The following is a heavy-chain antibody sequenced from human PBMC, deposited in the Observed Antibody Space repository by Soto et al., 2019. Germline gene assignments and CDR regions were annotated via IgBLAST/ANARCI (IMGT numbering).Heavy chain of an antibody. CDR3: ATRDTGRVY. CDR2: SHQSGNT. D-gene: IGHD5-18*01. CDR1: GVSIGSHDW. J-gene: IGHJ4*02. Sequence: QVQLQESGPGLVKPSGTLSLTCAVSGVSIGSHDWWTWVRQPPGKGLEWIGESHQSGNTNYNSSRESRVTISLDKSKNHFSLQLSSVPVADTAVYYCATRDTGRVYWGQGTLVTVSS. V-gene: IGHV4-4*02.